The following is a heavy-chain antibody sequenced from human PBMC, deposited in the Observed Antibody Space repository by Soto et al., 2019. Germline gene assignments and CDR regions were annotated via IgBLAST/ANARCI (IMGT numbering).Heavy chain of an antibody. J-gene: IGHJ4*02. D-gene: IGHD1-26*01. CDR3: ARGGVGATGFDY. CDR2: IYYSRST. CDR1: GGSISSGGYY. Sequence: QVQLQESGPGLVKPSQTLSLTCTVSGGSISSGGYYWSWIRQHPGKGLEWIGYIYYSRSTYYNPALNSGVTISVDASKNQFSLELSSVTAADTAVYYGARGGVGATGFDYWGQGTLVTVSS. V-gene: IGHV4-31*03.